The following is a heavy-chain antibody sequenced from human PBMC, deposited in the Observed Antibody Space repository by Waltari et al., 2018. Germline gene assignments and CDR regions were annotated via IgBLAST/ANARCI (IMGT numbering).Heavy chain of an antibody. V-gene: IGHV3-9*01. CDR3: AKARLAAAGVDAFDI. J-gene: IGHJ3*02. CDR1: GFTFDDYA. CDR2: ISWNSGSI. Sequence: EVQLVESGGGLVQPGRSLRLSCAASGFTFDDYAMHWVRQAPGKGLEWVSGISWNSGSIGYADSVKGRFTISRDNAKNSLYLQMNSLRAEDTALYYCAKARLAAAGVDAFDIWGQGTMVTVSS. D-gene: IGHD6-13*01.